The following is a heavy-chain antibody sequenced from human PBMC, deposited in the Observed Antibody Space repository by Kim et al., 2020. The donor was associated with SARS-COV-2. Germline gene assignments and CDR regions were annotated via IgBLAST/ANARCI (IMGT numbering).Heavy chain of an antibody. Sequence: SVKVSCKASGFTFTSSAVQWVRQARGQRLEWIGWIVVGSGNTNYAQKFQERVTITRDMSTSTAYMELSSLRSEDTAVYYCAALPWSTYYYDSTGGVVYWGQGTLVTVSS. D-gene: IGHD3-22*01. CDR3: AALPWSTYYYDSTGGVVY. CDR1: GFTFTSSA. CDR2: IVVGSGNT. V-gene: IGHV1-58*01. J-gene: IGHJ4*02.